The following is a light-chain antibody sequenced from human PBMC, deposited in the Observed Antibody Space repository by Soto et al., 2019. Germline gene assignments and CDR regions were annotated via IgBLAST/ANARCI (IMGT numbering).Light chain of an antibody. CDR1: SSDVGSYNL. V-gene: IGLV2-23*03. J-gene: IGLJ3*02. CDR2: EGS. Sequence: QSDLTQPASVSGSPGQSITISCTGTSSDVGSYNLVSWYQQHPGKAPKLMIYEGSKRPSGVSNRFSGSKSGNTASLTISGLQAEDEADYYCCSYAGSSTFDWVFGGGTKLTVL. CDR3: CSYAGSSTFDWV.